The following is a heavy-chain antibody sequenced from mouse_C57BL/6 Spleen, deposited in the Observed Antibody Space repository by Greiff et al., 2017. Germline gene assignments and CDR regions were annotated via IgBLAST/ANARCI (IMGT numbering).Heavy chain of an antibody. V-gene: IGHV1-59*01. CDR1: GYTFTSYW. Sequence: QVQLQPPGAELVRPGTSVKLSCKASGYTFTSYWMHWVKQRPGQGLEWIGVIDPSDSYTNYNQKFKGKATLTVDTSSSTAYMQLSSLTSEDSAVYYCARFLTTGAMDYWGQGTSVTVSS. CDR3: ARFLTTGAMDY. D-gene: IGHD1-1*01. CDR2: IDPSDSYT. J-gene: IGHJ4*01.